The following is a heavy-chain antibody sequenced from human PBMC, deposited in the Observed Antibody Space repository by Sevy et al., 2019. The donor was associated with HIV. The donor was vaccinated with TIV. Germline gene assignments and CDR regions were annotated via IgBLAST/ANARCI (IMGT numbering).Heavy chain of an antibody. Sequence: GGSLRLSCAASGFSFSSYSVSWVRQAPGKGLEWVASIGSSNSYIYYADSVKGRFTISRDNAKNSLFLHMNTLRAADTAVYYCARSYSSSWYILYYFEYWGQGTPVTVSS. CDR2: IGSSNSYI. V-gene: IGHV3-21*01. J-gene: IGHJ4*02. CDR3: ARSYSSSWYILYYFEY. CDR1: GFSFSSYS. D-gene: IGHD6-13*01.